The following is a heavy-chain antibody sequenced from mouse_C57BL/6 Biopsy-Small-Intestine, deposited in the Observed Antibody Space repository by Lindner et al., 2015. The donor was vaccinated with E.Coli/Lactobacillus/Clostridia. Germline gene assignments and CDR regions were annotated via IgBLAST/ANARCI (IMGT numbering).Heavy chain of an antibody. Sequence: VQLQESGGDLVKPGGSLKLSCAASGFTFSTYGMSWVRQTPDKRLEWVATISSAGSYTYYPDSVKGRFTISRDNAKNTLYLQMSNLKSEDTAMYYCATSFYYAMNYWGQGTSVTVSS. V-gene: IGHV5-6*01. CDR1: GFTFSTYG. D-gene: IGHD1-1*01. J-gene: IGHJ4*01. CDR3: ATSFYYAMNY. CDR2: ISSAGSYT.